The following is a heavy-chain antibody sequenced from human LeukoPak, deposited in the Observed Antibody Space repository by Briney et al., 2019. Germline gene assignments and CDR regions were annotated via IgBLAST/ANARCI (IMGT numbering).Heavy chain of an antibody. CDR1: GYTFTGYY. Sequence: ASVKVSCKASGYTFTGYYMHWVRQAPGQGLEWMGWINPNSGGTNYAQKFQGRVTMTRDTSISTAYMELSRLRSDDTAVYYCARGLMVRGWESFDFWGQGTQVTVSS. J-gene: IGHJ4*02. D-gene: IGHD3-10*01. CDR2: INPNSGGT. CDR3: ARGLMVRGWESFDF. V-gene: IGHV1-2*02.